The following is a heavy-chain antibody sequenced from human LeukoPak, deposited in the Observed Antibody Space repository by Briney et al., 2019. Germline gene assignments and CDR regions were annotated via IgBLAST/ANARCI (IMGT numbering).Heavy chain of an antibody. Sequence: GGSLRLSCAASGFTFSSYWMHWVRQAPGKGLVWVSRINSDGGSTSYADPVKGRFTISRDNAKNTLYLQMNSLRAEDTAVYYCARGEGYYDFWSGSLGGYMDVWGKGTTVTVSS. CDR3: ARGEGYYDFWSGSLGGYMDV. D-gene: IGHD3-3*01. CDR2: INSDGGST. CDR1: GFTFSSYW. J-gene: IGHJ6*03. V-gene: IGHV3-74*01.